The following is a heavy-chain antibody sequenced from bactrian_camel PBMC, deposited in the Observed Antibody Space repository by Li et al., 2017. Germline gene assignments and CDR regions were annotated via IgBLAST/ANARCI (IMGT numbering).Heavy chain of an antibody. D-gene: IGHD1*01. V-gene: IGHV3S9*01. Sequence: HVQLVESGGGSVQAGGSLGLSCAASGYTYNRNCMAWFRQAPGNGCEHISSIHRDGSTYYEDSVRGRFTISTDNNKSTVYLQMNSLKPEDTGTYYCKTDICNYRGGQGTQVTVS. CDR1: GYTYNRNC. CDR2: IHRDGST. J-gene: IGHJ4*01. CDR3: KTDICNYR.